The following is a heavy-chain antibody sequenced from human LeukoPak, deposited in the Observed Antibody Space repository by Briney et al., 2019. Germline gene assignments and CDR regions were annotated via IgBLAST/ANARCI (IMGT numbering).Heavy chain of an antibody. CDR2: IYHSGST. CDR1: GGSISSGGYS. CDR3: ARLYYYDSSGYYYIDY. V-gene: IGHV4-30-2*01. J-gene: IGHJ4*02. Sequence: PSQTLSLTCAVSGGSISSGGYSWSWIRQPPGKGLEWIGYIYHSGSTYYNPSLKSRVTISVDRSKNQFSLKLSSVTAADTAVYYCARLYYYDSSGYYYIDYWGQGTLVTVSS. D-gene: IGHD3-22*01.